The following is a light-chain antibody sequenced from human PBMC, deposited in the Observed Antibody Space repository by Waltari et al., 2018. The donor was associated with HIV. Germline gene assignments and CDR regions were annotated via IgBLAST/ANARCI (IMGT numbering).Light chain of an antibody. CDR3: STWDDCLNGPV. CDR2: GGD. J-gene: IGLJ3*02. CDR1: SPNNGSRS. Sequence: QSVLTQPPSASGTTGQWGTISCSGSSPNNGSRSVNWYQQLPGTAPSRRVDGGDGRPSEVPDQLSGPTSVTAASLAIRGLRSGDAADYDCSTWDDCLNGPVFCGGTELTVL. V-gene: IGLV1-44*01.